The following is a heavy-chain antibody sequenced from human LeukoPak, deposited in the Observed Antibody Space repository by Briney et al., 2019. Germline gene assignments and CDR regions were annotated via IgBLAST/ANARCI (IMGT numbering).Heavy chain of an antibody. Sequence: GGSLRLSCAASGFTFSSYAMHWVRQAPGKGLEWVAVISYDGRNKYYADSVKGRFTISRDNSKNTLYLQMNSLRAEDTAVYYCAKDLYYYDSSDPFDYWGQGTLVTVSS. V-gene: IGHV3-30*04. CDR1: GFTFSSYA. CDR2: ISYDGRNK. J-gene: IGHJ4*02. D-gene: IGHD3-22*01. CDR3: AKDLYYYDSSDPFDY.